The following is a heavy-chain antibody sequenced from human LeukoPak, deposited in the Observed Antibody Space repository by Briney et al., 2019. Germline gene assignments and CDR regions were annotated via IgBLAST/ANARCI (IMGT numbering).Heavy chain of an antibody. CDR1: GYTLTELS. V-gene: IGHV1-24*01. J-gene: IGHJ4*02. CDR3: ATGGGWWLTFDY. CDR2: FDPEDGET. D-gene: IGHD2-15*01. Sequence: ASVKVSCKVSGYTLTELSMHWVRQAPGKWLEWMGGFDPEDGETIYAQKFQGRVTMTEDTSTDTAYMELSSLRSEDTAVYYCATGGGWWLTFDYWGQGTLVTVSS.